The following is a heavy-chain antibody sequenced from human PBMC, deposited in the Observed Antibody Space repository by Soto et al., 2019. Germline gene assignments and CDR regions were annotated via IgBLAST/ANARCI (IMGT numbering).Heavy chain of an antibody. CDR1: GFSFSNSV. D-gene: IGHD6-19*01. V-gene: IGHV3-23*01. CDR2: ISGSGTNT. Sequence: PGGSLRLSCAASGFSFSNSVMSWVRQAPGKGLEWASGISGSGTNTNYADSVKARFIISRDNSKSTLYLQMNSLRAEDTAVYYCAKDSGWLHAYWGPGTLVTVSS. CDR3: AKDSGWLHAY. J-gene: IGHJ4*02.